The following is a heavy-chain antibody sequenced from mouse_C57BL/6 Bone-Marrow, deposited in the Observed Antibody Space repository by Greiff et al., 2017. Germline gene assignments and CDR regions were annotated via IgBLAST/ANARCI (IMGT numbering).Heavy chain of an antibody. CDR1: GYTFTSYW. J-gene: IGHJ3*01. CDR2: IHPNSGST. Sequence: VQLQQPGAELVKPGASVKLSCKASGYTFTSYWMHWVKQRPGQGLEWIGMIHPNSGSTNYNEKFKSKATLTVDKSSSTAYMQLSSLTSEDSAVYYCDLIDYDYDGPFAYWGQGTLVTVSA. CDR3: DLIDYDYDGPFAY. V-gene: IGHV1-64*01. D-gene: IGHD2-4*01.